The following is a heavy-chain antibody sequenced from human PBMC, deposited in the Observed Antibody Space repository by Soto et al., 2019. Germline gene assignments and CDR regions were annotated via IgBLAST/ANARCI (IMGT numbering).Heavy chain of an antibody. CDR3: ARNGAYALDY. Sequence: QAQLQESGPGLMNPSGTLSLTCDVSGASITNNWWSWVREPPGEGLEWIGEIHHSGNSNYNPSLKSRVTISIDKSKNQFFLKLSSVTAADTAVYYCARNGAYALDYWGQGSLVSVSS. J-gene: IGHJ4*02. CDR2: IHHSGNS. V-gene: IGHV4-4*02. CDR1: GASITNNW. D-gene: IGHD4-17*01.